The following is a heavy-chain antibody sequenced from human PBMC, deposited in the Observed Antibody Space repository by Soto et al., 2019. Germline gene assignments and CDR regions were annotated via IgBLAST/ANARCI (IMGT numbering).Heavy chain of an antibody. V-gene: IGHV4-59*01. D-gene: IGHD2-2*01. CDR3: ARDRMAADATEVAFDF. CDR2: ISDIGRS. CDR1: GGSISTYF. Sequence: QVQLQESGPGLVKPSETLSLTCTVSGGSISTYFWNWLRQPPGKGLEWIAYISDIGRSLYNPSLKSRVTLSLAASKTQFSLRLSSVTAADTAVYYCARDRMAADATEVAFDFWGQGTMVTVSS. J-gene: IGHJ3*01.